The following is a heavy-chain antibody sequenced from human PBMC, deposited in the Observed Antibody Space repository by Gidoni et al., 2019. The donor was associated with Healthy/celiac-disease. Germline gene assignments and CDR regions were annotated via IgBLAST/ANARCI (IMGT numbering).Heavy chain of an antibody. CDR1: GFTFSSYS. Sequence: EVQLVESGGGLVKPGGSLRLSCAASGFTFSSYSMNWVRQAPGKGLEWVSSISSSSSYIYYADSVKGRFTISRDNAKNSLYLQMNSLRAEDTAVYYCARATDGYNYVLDYWGQGTLVTVSS. J-gene: IGHJ4*02. CDR2: ISSSSSYI. V-gene: IGHV3-21*01. D-gene: IGHD5-12*01. CDR3: ARATDGYNYVLDY.